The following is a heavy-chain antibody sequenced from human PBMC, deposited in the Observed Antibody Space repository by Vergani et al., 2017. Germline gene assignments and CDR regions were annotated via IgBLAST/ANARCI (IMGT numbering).Heavy chain of an antibody. CDR2: VSFRGDT. V-gene: IGHV4-59*02. CDR1: GASVNSYY. D-gene: IGHD3-22*01. Sequence: QVQLQESGPGLVKPSETLSLTCTVSGASVNSYYWSWIRQPPGKGLEWMGYVSFRGDTLYDPSVKGRMTISLNTSGNQFSLYLTSVTAADTAMYYCARMGGYDEGDAFRIGYFDSWGPGILVTVSS. J-gene: IGHJ4*02. CDR3: ARMGGYDEGDAFRIGYFDS.